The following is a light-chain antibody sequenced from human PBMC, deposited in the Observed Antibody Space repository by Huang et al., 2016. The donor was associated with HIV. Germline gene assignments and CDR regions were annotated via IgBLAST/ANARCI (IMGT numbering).Light chain of an antibody. CDR2: GAS. CDR1: QSVSSN. V-gene: IGKV3-15*01. Sequence: EIVMTQSPATLSVSPGESATLSCRASQSVSSNLAWDQQKPGQAPRLLIYGASTRATGIPARFSGSGSGTEFTLTISRLQSEDFAVYYCQQYNNWPPMYTFGQGTKLEIK. J-gene: IGKJ2*01. CDR3: QQYNNWPPMYT.